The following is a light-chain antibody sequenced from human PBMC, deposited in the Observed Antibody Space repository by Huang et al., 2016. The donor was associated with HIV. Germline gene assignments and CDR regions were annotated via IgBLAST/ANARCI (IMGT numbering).Light chain of an antibody. Sequence: EIVLTQSPGTLSLSPGETATLSCRASQSLRDTYIAWYQQRPGQAPRLPIYGASSSATGIPDRFSGSGAGTDFTLTINRLEPQDFAVYFCLQYDRSPRTFGGGTKVEL. V-gene: IGKV3-20*01. J-gene: IGKJ4*01. CDR2: GAS. CDR3: LQYDRSPRT. CDR1: QSLRDTY.